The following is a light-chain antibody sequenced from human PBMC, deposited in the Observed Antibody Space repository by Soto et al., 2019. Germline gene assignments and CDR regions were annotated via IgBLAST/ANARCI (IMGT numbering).Light chain of an antibody. CDR3: QQYNIFPLT. CDR1: QSLSKW. Sequence: DIQMTQSPSTLSASVGDRVTITCRASQSLSKWLAWYQQKPGKAPKLLIYQASNLEDGVPSRFSGSGSGTEFTLTISGLQPDDSATYFCQQYNIFPLTFGGGTKVEIK. V-gene: IGKV1-5*03. CDR2: QAS. J-gene: IGKJ4*01.